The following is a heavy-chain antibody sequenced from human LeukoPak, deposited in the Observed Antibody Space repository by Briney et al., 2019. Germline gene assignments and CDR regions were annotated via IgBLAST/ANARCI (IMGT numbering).Heavy chain of an antibody. CDR2: ISSSSSTI. V-gene: IGHV3-48*04. D-gene: IGHD4-17*01. J-gene: IGHJ4*02. CDR1: GFTFSSYS. CDR3: ARDQGRYDYGDYGGY. Sequence: PGGSLRLSCAASGFTFSSYSMNWVRQAPGKGLEWVSYISSSSSTIYYADSVKGRFTISRDNAKNSLYLQMNSLRAEDTAVYYCARDQGRYDYGDYGGYWGQGTLVTVSS.